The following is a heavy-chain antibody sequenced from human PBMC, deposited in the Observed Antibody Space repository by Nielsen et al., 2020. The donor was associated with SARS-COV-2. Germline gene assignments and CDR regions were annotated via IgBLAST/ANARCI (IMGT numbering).Heavy chain of an antibody. CDR3: ARGGGSTQYYFDY. V-gene: IGHV3-21*01. CDR1: GFTFSSYW. Sequence: GGSLRLSCAASGFTFSSYWMHWVRQAPGKGLEWVSSISSSSSYIYYADSVKGRFTISRDNAKNSLYLQMNSLRAEDTAVYYCARGGGSTQYYFDYWGQGTLVTVSS. J-gene: IGHJ4*02. CDR2: ISSSSSYI. D-gene: IGHD2-2*01.